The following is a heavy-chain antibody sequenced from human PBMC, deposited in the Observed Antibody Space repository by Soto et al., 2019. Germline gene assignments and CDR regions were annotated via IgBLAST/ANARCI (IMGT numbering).Heavy chain of an antibody. V-gene: IGHV3-21*01. Sequence: EVQLVESGGGLVKPGGSLRLSCAASGFTFSSYSMNWVRQAPGKGLEWVSSISSSSYIYYADSVKGRFTISRDNAKNSLYLQMNSLRAEDTAVYYCARDADRVEFDYWGQGTLVTVSS. CDR1: GFTFSSYS. CDR2: ISSSSYI. J-gene: IGHJ4*02. CDR3: ARDADRVEFDY. D-gene: IGHD2-15*01.